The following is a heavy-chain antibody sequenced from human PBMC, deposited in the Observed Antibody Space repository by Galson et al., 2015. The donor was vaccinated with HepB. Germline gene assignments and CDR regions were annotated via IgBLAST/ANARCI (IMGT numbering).Heavy chain of an antibody. CDR2: ISNDGTKK. CDR1: GFTFSSYV. D-gene: IGHD3-10*01. J-gene: IGHJ4*02. CDR3: EREWFAIGLNQHDF. V-gene: IGHV3-30-3*01. Sequence: SLRLSCAASGFTFSSYVMHWVRQAPGKGLEWVADISNDGTKKYYADSVEGRFTISRDNSENTLYLQMNSLRAEDTAVYYCEREWFAIGLNQHDFWGQGTLVTVSS.